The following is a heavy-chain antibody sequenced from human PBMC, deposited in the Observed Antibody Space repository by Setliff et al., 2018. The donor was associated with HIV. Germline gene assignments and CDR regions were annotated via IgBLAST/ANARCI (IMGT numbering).Heavy chain of an antibody. Sequence: SETLSLTCTVSGGSISSGYYYWSWIRQPPGKGLEWIGNTYYSGSTYYNPSLKSRVTILIDTSTNQFSLKLSSVTASDTAVYYCARHVDGGLWNAYYYYGLDVWGQGTAVTVSS. V-gene: IGHV4-39*01. J-gene: IGHJ6*02. D-gene: IGHD3-3*01. CDR1: GGSISSGYYY. CDR2: TYYSGST. CDR3: ARHVDGGLWNAYYYYGLDV.